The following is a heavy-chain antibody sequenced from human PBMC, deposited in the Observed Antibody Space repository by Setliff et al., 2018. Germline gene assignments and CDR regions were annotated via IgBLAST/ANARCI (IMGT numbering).Heavy chain of an antibody. D-gene: IGHD2-2*01. CDR1: GYSISSGYC. CDR2: ICHSGST. CDR3: ARGRMRGSCSGPSCTYDPFDI. J-gene: IGHJ3*02. V-gene: IGHV4-38-2*01. Sequence: PSETLSLTCDVSGYSISSGYCWGWIRQPPGKGLEWIGSICHSGSTHYNPSLKSRVTISVDTSKNQFSLILRSVTAADTAVYYCARGRMRGSCSGPSCTYDPFDIWGQGTPVTVPS.